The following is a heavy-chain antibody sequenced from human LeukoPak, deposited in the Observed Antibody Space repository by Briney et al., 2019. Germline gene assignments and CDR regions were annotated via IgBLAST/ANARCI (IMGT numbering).Heavy chain of an antibody. CDR2: VNSDGSSA. Sequence: PGGSLGLSCAASGFTFSSYWMHWVRQPPGKGLVWVSRVNSDGSSADYADSVRGRFTISRDNAKSTLYLQMDSLRAEDTAVYYCARRTIGTLDYWGQGTLVTVSS. CDR3: ARRTIGTLDY. CDR1: GFTFSSYW. D-gene: IGHD1-14*01. V-gene: IGHV3-74*01. J-gene: IGHJ4*02.